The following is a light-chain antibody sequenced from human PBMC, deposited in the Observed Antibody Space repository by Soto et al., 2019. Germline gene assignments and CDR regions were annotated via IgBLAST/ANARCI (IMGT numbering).Light chain of an antibody. CDR1: SSDVGGYNY. CDR3: ISYTSSSTLDVV. CDR2: EVS. Sequence: QSALTQPASVSGSPGQSITISCSGTSSDVGGYNYVSWYQQHPGKAPKLMIYEVSNRPSGVSNRFSGSKSGNTASLPISGIQAEDEADYYCISYTSSSTLDVVFGGGTKLTVL. V-gene: IGLV2-14*01. J-gene: IGLJ2*01.